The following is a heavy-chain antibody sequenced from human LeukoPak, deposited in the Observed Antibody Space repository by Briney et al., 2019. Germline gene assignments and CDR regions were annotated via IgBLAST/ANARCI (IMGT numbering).Heavy chain of an antibody. CDR2: ISGSGGST. CDR1: GFTFSSYA. V-gene: IGHV3-23*01. Sequence: GGSLRLSCAASGFTFSSYAMSWVRQAPGKGLEWVSAISGSGGSTYCADSVKGRFTISRDNSKNTLYLQMNSLRAEDTAVYYCAKSNVVVPAKAQNYFDYWGQGTLVTVSS. CDR3: AKSNVVVPAKAQNYFDY. J-gene: IGHJ4*02. D-gene: IGHD2-2*01.